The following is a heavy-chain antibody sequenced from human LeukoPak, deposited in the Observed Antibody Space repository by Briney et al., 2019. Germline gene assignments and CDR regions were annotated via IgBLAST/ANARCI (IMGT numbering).Heavy chain of an antibody. V-gene: IGHV3-21*01. D-gene: IGHD6-19*01. CDR1: GFTVSSNY. J-gene: IGHJ4*02. CDR3: ARWDSSGWLDY. CDR2: ISSSSSYI. Sequence: PGGSLRLSCAASGFTVSSNYMSWVRQAPGKGLEWVSSISSSSSYIYYADSVKGRFTISRDNAKNSLYLQMNSLRAEDTAVYYCARWDSSGWLDYWGQGTLVTVSS.